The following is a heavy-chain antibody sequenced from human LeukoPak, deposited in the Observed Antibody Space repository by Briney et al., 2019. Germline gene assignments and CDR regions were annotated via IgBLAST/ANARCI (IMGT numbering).Heavy chain of an antibody. V-gene: IGHV1-69*06. D-gene: IGHD5-18*01. Sequence: SVKVSCKASGYTFTGYYMHWVRQAPGQGLEWMGGIIPIFGTANYAQKFQGRVTITADKSTSTAYMELNSLRAEDTAVYYCARELRYSYGENDAFDIWGQGTMVTVSS. CDR3: ARELRYSYGENDAFDI. CDR2: IIPIFGTA. J-gene: IGHJ3*02. CDR1: GYTFTGYY.